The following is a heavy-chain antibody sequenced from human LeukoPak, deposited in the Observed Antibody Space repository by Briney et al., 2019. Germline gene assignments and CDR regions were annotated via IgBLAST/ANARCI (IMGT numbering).Heavy chain of an antibody. CDR3: AKAHPGIAAAGTFDY. Sequence: AGGSLRLSCAASGFTFSSYAMSWVRQAPGKGLEWVSAISGSGGSTYYADSVKGRFTISRDNSKNTLYPQMNSLRAEDTAVYYCAKAHPGIAAAGTFDYWGQGTLVTVSS. J-gene: IGHJ4*02. D-gene: IGHD6-13*01. V-gene: IGHV3-23*01. CDR1: GFTFSSYA. CDR2: ISGSGGST.